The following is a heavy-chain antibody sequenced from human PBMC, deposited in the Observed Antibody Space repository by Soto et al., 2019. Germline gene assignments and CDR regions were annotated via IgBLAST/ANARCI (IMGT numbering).Heavy chain of an antibody. J-gene: IGHJ6*02. CDR3: ARSDYDFWSGYYPGFYGMDV. V-gene: IGHV1-18*04. CDR2: ISAYNGNT. CDR1: GYTFTRYG. D-gene: IGHD3-3*01. Sequence: GASVKVSCKASGYTFTRYGISWGRQAPGQRLEWMGWISAYNGNTNYAQKLQGRVTMTTDTSTSTAYMELRSLRSDDTAVYYCARSDYDFWSGYYPGFYGMDVWGQGTTVTVSS.